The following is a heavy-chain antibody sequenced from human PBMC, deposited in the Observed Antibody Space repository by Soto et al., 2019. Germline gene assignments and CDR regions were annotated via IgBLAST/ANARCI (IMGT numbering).Heavy chain of an antibody. CDR2: IHYSGST. Sequence: SQTLSLTCTVSGDSIGTTHSYWAWIRQSPGKGLEWIGNIHYSGSTYYMPSLRSRVTLSVDTSKNQFSLRLTSVTAEDTAVYYCARHEGNGNVWPRDYGGQGILVTVSS. V-gene: IGHV4-39*01. CDR1: GDSIGTTHSY. CDR3: ARHEGNGNVWPRDY. J-gene: IGHJ4*02. D-gene: IGHD2-8*01.